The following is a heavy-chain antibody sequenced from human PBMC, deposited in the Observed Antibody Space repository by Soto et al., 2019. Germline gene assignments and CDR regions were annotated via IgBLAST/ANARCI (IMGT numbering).Heavy chain of an antibody. CDR3: ARVSESTYYDFWSGSPYNWFDP. V-gene: IGHV3-7*01. J-gene: IGHJ5*02. D-gene: IGHD3-3*01. CDR2: IKQDGSEK. Sequence: GGSLRLSCAASGFTFSSYWMSWVRQAPGKGLEWVANIKQDGSEKYYVDSVKGRFTISRDNAKNSLYLQMNSLRAEDTAVYYCARVSESTYYDFWSGSPYNWFDPWGQGTLVTVSS. CDR1: GFTFSSYW.